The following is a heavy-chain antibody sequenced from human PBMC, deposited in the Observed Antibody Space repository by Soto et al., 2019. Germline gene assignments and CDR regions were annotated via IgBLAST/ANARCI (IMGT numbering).Heavy chain of an antibody. CDR1: GYTFTSYP. V-gene: IGHV1-3*01. CDR2: INSGNGNT. CDR3: AREPYCSSTSCHAYGMDV. D-gene: IGHD2-2*01. J-gene: IGHJ6*02. Sequence: ASVKVSCKASGYTFTSYPMHWVRQAPGQGLEWMGWINSGNGNTDYSQKFQGRVTITRDTAATTAYLELSSLRPEDTAVYYCAREPYCSSTSCHAYGMDVWGQGTTVTVS.